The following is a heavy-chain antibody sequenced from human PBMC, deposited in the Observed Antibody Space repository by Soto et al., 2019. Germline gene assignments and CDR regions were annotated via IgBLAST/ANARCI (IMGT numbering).Heavy chain of an antibody. V-gene: IGHV5-10-1*01. CDR2: IDPGDSST. J-gene: IGHJ6*02. Sequence: GESLKISCQGSGYSFTTYWISWVRQMPGKGLEWMGKIDPGDSSTNYSPSFRGHITISVDRSINTAHLQFSSLKAVDTAVYYCARLEKWYYNYYGLDVWGQGTIVTVSS. D-gene: IGHD1-26*01. CDR3: ARLEKWYYNYYGLDV. CDR1: GYSFTTYW.